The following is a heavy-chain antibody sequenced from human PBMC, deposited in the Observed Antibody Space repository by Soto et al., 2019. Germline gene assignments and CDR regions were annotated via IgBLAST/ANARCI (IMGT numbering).Heavy chain of an antibody. CDR3: ARDNPFIAVAGKVWFDP. J-gene: IGHJ5*02. CDR2: IIPIFGTA. V-gene: IGHV1-69*01. Sequence: QVQLVQSGAEVKKPASSVKVSCKASGGTFSSYAISWVRQAPGQGLEWMGGIIPIFGTANYAQKFQGRFTITADESTSTAYMELSSLRSEDTAVYYCARDNPFIAVAGKVWFDPWGQGTLVTVSS. CDR1: GGTFSSYA. D-gene: IGHD6-19*01.